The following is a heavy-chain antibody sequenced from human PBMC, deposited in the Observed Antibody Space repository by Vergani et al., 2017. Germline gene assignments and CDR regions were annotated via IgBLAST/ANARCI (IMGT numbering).Heavy chain of an antibody. D-gene: IGHD1-26*01. Sequence: QVQLVESGGGEVQTGRSLRLSCSAAGFPFSDYGVPWVRQAPGKGLEWVSVISYDGNKKNYADSVKGRFTISRDNAKATLFLQMNGLRPEDTGTYFCAKKWGSLYYYGVDVWGERTTIAVSS. CDR1: GFPFSDYG. CDR3: AKKWGSLYYYGVDV. V-gene: IGHV3-30*18. J-gene: IGHJ6*01. CDR2: ISYDGNKK.